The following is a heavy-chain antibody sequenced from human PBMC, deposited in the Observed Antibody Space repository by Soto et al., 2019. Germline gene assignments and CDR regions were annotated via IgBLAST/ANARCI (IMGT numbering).Heavy chain of an antibody. CDR3: ARGVHDDSSGYYYFY. V-gene: IGHV1-69*01. J-gene: IGHJ4*02. D-gene: IGHD3-22*01. CDR1: GGTFSSYA. CDR2: IIPLFGTA. Sequence: QVQLVQSGAEVKKPGSSVKVSCKASGGTFSSYAIDWVRQAPGQGLEWMGGIIPLFGTAKHAQKFQGRITITADESTSTAYRELRSLRSEDTAVYYCARGVHDDSSGYYYFYWGQGSLVTVSS.